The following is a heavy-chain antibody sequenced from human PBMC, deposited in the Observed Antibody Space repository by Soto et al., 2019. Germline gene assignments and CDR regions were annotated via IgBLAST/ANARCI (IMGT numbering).Heavy chain of an antibody. Sequence: EVQLSESGGGLVQPGGSLRLSCAASGFTFNNYAMTWVRQAPGKGLEWVSAISGGGDTTSYADSVKGRFTVSRDGSKNTLYLQMSSLRAEDTALYYCAKGRGGSGSLPPRVDFWGQGTLVTVSS. J-gene: IGHJ4*02. CDR3: AKGRGGSGSLPPRVDF. CDR2: ISGGGDTT. D-gene: IGHD3-10*01. V-gene: IGHV3-23*01. CDR1: GFTFNNYA.